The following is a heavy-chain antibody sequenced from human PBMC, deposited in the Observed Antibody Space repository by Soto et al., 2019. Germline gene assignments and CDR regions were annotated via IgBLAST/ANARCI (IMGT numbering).Heavy chain of an antibody. CDR1: GDTFGTYT. D-gene: IGHD5-18*01. V-gene: IGHV1-69*13. CDR3: ARDPGYSYGNT. Sequence: GASVKVSCKASGDTFGTYTITWMRQAPGRGLEWVGGIIPRSAKSNYAQKFQGRVTITGDESTSTAYMELSSLRSEDTAVYYCARDPGYSYGNTWGQGTLVTVSS. J-gene: IGHJ5*02. CDR2: IIPRSAKS.